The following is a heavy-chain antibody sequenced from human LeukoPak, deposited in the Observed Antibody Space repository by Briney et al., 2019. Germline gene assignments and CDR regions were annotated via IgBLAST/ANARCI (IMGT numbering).Heavy chain of an antibody. CDR3: AGGARIAAAGGAFDI. CDR1: GYSISSGYY. J-gene: IGHJ3*02. D-gene: IGHD6-13*01. V-gene: IGHV4-38-2*02. CDR2: IYHSGST. Sequence: SETLSLTCTVSGYSISSGYYWGWIRPPPGKGLEWIGSIYHSGSTYYNPSLKSRVTISVDTSKNQFSLKLSSVTAADTAVYYCAGGARIAAAGGAFDIWGQGTMVTVSS.